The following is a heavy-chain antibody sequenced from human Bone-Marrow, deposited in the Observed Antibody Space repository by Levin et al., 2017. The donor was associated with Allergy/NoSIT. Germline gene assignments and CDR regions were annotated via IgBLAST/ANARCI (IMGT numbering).Heavy chain of an antibody. V-gene: IGHV3-11*05. CDR3: ARDPGYNNHELDAFDV. CDR1: GFTLSYYH. CDR2: ITSTSNNI. J-gene: IGHJ3*01. D-gene: IGHD5-18*01. Sequence: PGGSLRLSCAASGFTLSYYHMNWIRQAPGKGLEWVAYITSTSNNINYVDSVKGRFTISTDIAQNSLYLQMRSLRAEDTAVYYCARDPGYNNHELDAFDVWGQGTLVTVSS.